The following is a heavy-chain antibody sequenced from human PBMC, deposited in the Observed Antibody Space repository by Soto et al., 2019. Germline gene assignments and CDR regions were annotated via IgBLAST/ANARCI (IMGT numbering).Heavy chain of an antibody. CDR3: AKVSEVASIXSLXDY. V-gene: IGHV3-23*01. J-gene: IGHJ4*01. CDR2: ITGSGGTT. Sequence: GGSLRLSCAASGFTVSSNYMSWVRQAPGKGLQWVSTITGSGGTTYYSDSVRGRSSISRDDSKNTLYLQMNSLRGEDTAVYFCAKVSEVASIXSLXDYWGHGTLVTVSS. CDR1: GFTVSSNY. D-gene: IGHD5-12*01.